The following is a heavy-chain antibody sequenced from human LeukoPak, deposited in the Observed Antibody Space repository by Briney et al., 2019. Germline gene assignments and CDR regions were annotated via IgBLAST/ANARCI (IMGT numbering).Heavy chain of an antibody. CDR1: GYTFTDYY. Sequence: GASVKVSCKASGYTFTDYYMHWVRQAPGQGLEWMGWINPNSGGTNYAQKFQGRVTMTRDTSISTAYMELSSLRSEDTAVYYCARGFQVAATPTLESDAFDIWGQGTMVSVSS. V-gene: IGHV1-2*02. CDR2: INPNSGGT. D-gene: IGHD2-15*01. CDR3: ARGFQVAATPTLESDAFDI. J-gene: IGHJ3*02.